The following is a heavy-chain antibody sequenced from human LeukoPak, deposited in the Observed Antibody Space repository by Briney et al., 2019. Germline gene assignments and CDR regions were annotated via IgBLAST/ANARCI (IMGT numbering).Heavy chain of an antibody. Sequence: ASVKVSCKASGYTFNFYYVHWVRQAPGQGLEWMGWINPNSGGTNYAQKFQGRVTMTRDTSIGTAYMELSRLRSDDTAVYYCARVYTYCSSTSCSIDYWGQGTLVTVSS. CDR2: INPNSGGT. D-gene: IGHD2-2*01. CDR1: GYTFNFYY. J-gene: IGHJ4*02. V-gene: IGHV1-2*02. CDR3: ARVYTYCSSTSCSIDY.